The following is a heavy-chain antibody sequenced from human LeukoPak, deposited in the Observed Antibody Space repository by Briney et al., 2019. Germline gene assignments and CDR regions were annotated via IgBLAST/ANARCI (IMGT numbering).Heavy chain of an antibody. CDR1: GYSFTSYW. J-gene: IGHJ5*02. Sequence: GESLKISCKGSGYSFTSYWIAWVRQMPGKGLEWMGIIYPGDSDTRYSPSFQGQVTISADKSISTAYLQWSSLKASDTAMYYCARHRPGSCYDCVGSELGIRNLWFDPWGQGTLVTVSS. D-gene: IGHD2-15*01. V-gene: IGHV5-51*01. CDR3: ARHRPGSCYDCVGSELGIRNLWFDP. CDR2: IYPGDSDT.